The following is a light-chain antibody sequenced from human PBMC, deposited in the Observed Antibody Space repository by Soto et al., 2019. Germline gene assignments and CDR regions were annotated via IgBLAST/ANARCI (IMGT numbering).Light chain of an antibody. Sequence: EIVLTQSPATLSLSPGERATLSCRASQSVSSYLAWYQQQPGQAPRLLIYDASHRATGIPARFSGSGSGTDFTLTISSLEPEDVAVYYCHQRDNWHTFGQGTKVEIK. CDR2: DAS. CDR1: QSVSSY. J-gene: IGKJ1*01. V-gene: IGKV3-11*01. CDR3: HQRDNWHT.